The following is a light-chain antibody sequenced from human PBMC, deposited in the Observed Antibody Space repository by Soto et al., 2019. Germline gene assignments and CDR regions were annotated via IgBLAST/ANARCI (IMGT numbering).Light chain of an antibody. CDR1: QSVSSN. Sequence: EIVLTQSPATLSVSPGERSTLSCRASQSVSSNLAWYQQKPGQAPSLLIYGASTRATGIPARFSGSGSGTEFTLTISSLQPGDFAVYYCQQDYNLPALTCGGGTKVDIK. CDR2: GAS. J-gene: IGKJ4*01. V-gene: IGKV3-15*01. CDR3: QQDYNLPALT.